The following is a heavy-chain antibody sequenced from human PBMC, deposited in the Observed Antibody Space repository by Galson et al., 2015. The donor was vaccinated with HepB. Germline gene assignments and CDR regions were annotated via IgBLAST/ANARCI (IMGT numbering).Heavy chain of an antibody. CDR2: ISGSGGST. D-gene: IGHD3-10*01. V-gene: IGHV3-23*01. CDR1: GFTFSSYA. CDR3: AKSAESSITMVRGVGWFDP. Sequence: SLRLSCAASGFTFSSYATSWVRQAPGKGLEWVSAISGSGGSTYYADSVKGRFTISRDNSKNTLYLQMNSLRAEDTAVYYCAKSAESSITMVRGVGWFDPWGQGTLVTVSS. J-gene: IGHJ5*02.